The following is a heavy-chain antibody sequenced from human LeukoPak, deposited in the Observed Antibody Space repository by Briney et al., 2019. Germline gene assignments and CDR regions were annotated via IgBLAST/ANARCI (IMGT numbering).Heavy chain of an antibody. J-gene: IGHJ6*03. Sequence: ASVKVSCKASGYTFTGYYMHWVRQAPGQGLEWMGWINPNSGGTNYAQKFQGRVTMTRDTSISTAYMELSRLRSDDTAVYYCARAIQPYYYYYMDVWDKGTTVTVSS. CDR1: GYTFTGYY. CDR2: INPNSGGT. V-gene: IGHV1-2*02. CDR3: ARAIQPYYYYYMDV. D-gene: IGHD5-18*01.